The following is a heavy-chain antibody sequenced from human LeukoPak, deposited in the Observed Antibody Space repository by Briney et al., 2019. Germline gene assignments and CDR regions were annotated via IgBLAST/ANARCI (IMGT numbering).Heavy chain of an antibody. CDR1: GFTFSSYA. V-gene: IGHV3-23*01. CDR2: ISGSGGST. J-gene: IGHJ4*02. Sequence: PGGSLRLSCAASGFTFSSYAMSWVRQAPGKGLEWVSAISGSGGSTYYADSVKGRFTISRDNSKNTLYLQMNSLRAEDTAVYYCARSPGLLLWFGELDYWGQGTLVTVSS. CDR3: ARSPGLLLWFGELDY. D-gene: IGHD3-10*01.